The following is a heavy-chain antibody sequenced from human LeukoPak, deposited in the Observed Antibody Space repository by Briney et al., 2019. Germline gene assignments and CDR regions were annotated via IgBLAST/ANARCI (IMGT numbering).Heavy chain of an antibody. CDR3: AKDQWDLFGVVNGPFDY. V-gene: IGHV3-30*02. CDR2: IRYDGSNK. J-gene: IGHJ4*02. D-gene: IGHD3-3*01. CDR1: GFTFSRYW. Sequence: TGRSLRLSCAASGFTFSRYWMTWVRQAPGKGLEWVAFIRYDGSNKYYADSVKGRFTISRDNSKNTPYLQMNSLRAEDTAVYYCAKDQWDLFGVVNGPFDYWGQGTLVTVSS.